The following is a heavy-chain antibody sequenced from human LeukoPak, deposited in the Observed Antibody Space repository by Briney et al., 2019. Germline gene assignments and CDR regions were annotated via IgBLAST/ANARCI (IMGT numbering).Heavy chain of an antibody. Sequence: GESLKISCAAAGFTVSSNYMSWVRQAPGKGLEWVSVIYSGGSTYYADSVKGRFTISRDNSKNTLYLQMNSLRAEDTAVYYCARDLGIAAAGTAYDPFDIWGQGTMVTVSS. CDR2: IYSGGST. V-gene: IGHV3-53*01. CDR3: ARDLGIAAAGTAYDPFDI. D-gene: IGHD6-13*01. CDR1: GFTVSSNY. J-gene: IGHJ3*02.